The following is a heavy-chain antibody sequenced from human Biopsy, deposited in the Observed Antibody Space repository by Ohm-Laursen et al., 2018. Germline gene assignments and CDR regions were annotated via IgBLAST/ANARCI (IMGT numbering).Heavy chain of an antibody. D-gene: IGHD3-16*01. CDR3: ARDIMNRIAGLVARSDVFDV. CDR2: ISPNSGGT. Sequence: VKVSCKGSGYAVNDYFLHWLRQAPGQGPEWMGWISPNSGGTNYAQKFQGRVAMTTDTSTSTVYLELRRLISDDTAVYYCARDIMNRIAGLVARSDVFDVWGQGTLVTVSS. J-gene: IGHJ3*01. CDR1: GYAVNDYF. V-gene: IGHV1-2*02.